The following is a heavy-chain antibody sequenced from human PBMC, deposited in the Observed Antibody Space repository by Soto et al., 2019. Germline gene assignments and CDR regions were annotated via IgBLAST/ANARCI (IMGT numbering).Heavy chain of an antibody. J-gene: IGHJ4*02. CDR1: GGSISIGDYY. CDR3: ASVDFWSVQIDY. D-gene: IGHD3-3*01. V-gene: IGHV4-30-4*01. Sequence: KPSETLSLTCTVSGGSISIGDYYWSCIRQPPGKGLEWIGYIYYSGSTYYNPSLKSRVTISVDTSKNQFSLKLSSVTAADTAVYYCASVDFWSVQIDYWGQGTLVTVSS. CDR2: IYYSGST.